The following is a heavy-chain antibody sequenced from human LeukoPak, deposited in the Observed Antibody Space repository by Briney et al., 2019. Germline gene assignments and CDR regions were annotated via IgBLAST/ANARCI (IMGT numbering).Heavy chain of an antibody. V-gene: IGHV3-23*01. D-gene: IGHD2-15*01. CDR2: ISGSGGST. J-gene: IGHJ4*02. CDR3: AKGGYCSGGSCYSDYFDD. CDR1: GFTFSSYA. Sequence: PGGSLRLSCAASGFTFSSYAMGWVRQAPGKGLEWVSAISGSGGSTYYADSVKGRFTISRDNSKNTLYLQMNSLRAEDTAVYYCAKGGYCSGGSCYSDYFDDWGQGTLVTVSS.